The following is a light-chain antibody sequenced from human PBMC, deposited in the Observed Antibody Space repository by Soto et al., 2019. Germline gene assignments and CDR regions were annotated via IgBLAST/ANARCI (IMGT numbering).Light chain of an antibody. CDR1: SSNIGAHFG. CDR3: QSYDIGLSARYV. J-gene: IGLJ1*01. V-gene: IGLV1-40*01. Sequence: QSVLTQPPSVSGAPGQRVTISCTGTSSNIGAHFGVHWYQQLPGAAPKLLIYGNNNRPSGVPDRFSGSKSGTSASLVITGLQSEDEADYYCQSYDIGLSARYVFGTGTKLTVL. CDR2: GNN.